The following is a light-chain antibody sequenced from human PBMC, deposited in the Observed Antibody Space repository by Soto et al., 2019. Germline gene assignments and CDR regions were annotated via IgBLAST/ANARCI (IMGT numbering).Light chain of an antibody. Sequence: QSVLTQPASVSGSLGQSITISCTGTSSDVGGYDYVSWYRQHPGKVPKLIIYDVNKRPSGVSNRFSGSKSANTASLTISGLQADDEADYYCSSFTSSSTQVFGGGTKVTVL. CDR1: SSDVGGYDY. V-gene: IGLV2-14*01. CDR3: SSFTSSSTQV. CDR2: DVN. J-gene: IGLJ3*02.